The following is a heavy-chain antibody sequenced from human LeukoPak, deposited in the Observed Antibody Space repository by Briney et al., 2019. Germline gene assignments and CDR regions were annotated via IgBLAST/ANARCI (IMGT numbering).Heavy chain of an antibody. V-gene: IGHV3-48*02. Sequence: GGSLRLSCAASGFIFSTYSMNWVRQAPGKGLEWVSYITSSSSTIFYADSVKGRFTISRDNAKNSLYLEMDSLRDEDTAVYYCARDAYYSDSSGYHFDYWGQGTLVTVSS. CDR2: ITSSSSTI. CDR3: ARDAYYSDSSGYHFDY. J-gene: IGHJ4*02. D-gene: IGHD3-22*01. CDR1: GFIFSTYS.